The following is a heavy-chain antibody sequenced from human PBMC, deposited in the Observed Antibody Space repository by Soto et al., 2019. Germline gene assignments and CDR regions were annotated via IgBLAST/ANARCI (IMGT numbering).Heavy chain of an antibody. D-gene: IGHD3-22*01. CDR2: IYYSGTT. Sequence: SETLSLTCTVSGGSISSDDYYWSWIRQPPGKGLEWIGYIYYSGTTYYKTSLKSRVTISVDRSKNQFSLKLSSVTAADTAVYYCASSSVSSGYSGADYWGQGTLVTVSS. J-gene: IGHJ4*02. CDR3: ASSSVSSGYSGADY. V-gene: IGHV4-30-4*01. CDR1: GGSISSDDYY.